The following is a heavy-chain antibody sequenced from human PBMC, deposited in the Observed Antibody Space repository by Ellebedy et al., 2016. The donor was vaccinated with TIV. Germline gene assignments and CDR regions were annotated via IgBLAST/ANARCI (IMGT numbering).Heavy chain of an antibody. J-gene: IGHJ4*02. Sequence: SETLSLXXTVSGGSMNSYYWSWIRQPPGKGLEWIGYIYYSGSTNYNPSLESRVTISVDTSKNQFSLNLSSVTAADTAVYFCAMTARVPANWGQGTRVTVSS. CDR3: AMTARVPAN. V-gene: IGHV4-59*01. CDR2: IYYSGST. CDR1: GGSMNSYY. D-gene: IGHD5/OR15-5a*01.